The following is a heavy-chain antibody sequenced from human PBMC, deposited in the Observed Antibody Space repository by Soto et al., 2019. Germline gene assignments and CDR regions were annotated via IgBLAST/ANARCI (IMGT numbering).Heavy chain of an antibody. CDR3: ASPLDRSGYYYLGY. CDR2: IWYDGSNK. Sequence: QVQLVESGGGVVQPGRSLRLSCAASGFTFSDYGVHWVRQAPGKGLEWVAVIWYDGSNKYYADSVKGRFTISRDNSKNTLYLQMNSLRAEDTAVYYCASPLDRSGYYYLGYWGQGTLVTVSS. CDR1: GFTFSDYG. D-gene: IGHD3-22*01. J-gene: IGHJ4*02. V-gene: IGHV3-33*01.